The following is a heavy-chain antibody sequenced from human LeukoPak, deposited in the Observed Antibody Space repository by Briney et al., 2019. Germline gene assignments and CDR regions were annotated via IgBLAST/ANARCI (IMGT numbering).Heavy chain of an antibody. CDR1: GYNFDKFG. J-gene: IGHJ4*02. D-gene: IGHD6-13*01. CDR2: INTHNGNT. CDR3: ARDTPQHLKRYDY. V-gene: IGHV1-18*01. Sequence: APVKVSCKASGYNFDKFGIAWVRQAPGQGLEWMGWINTHNGNTKYAQQYRGRVTMTTDTSTSTVYMELRSLRSDDTAVYFCARDTPQHLKRYDYWGQGTQVTVSS.